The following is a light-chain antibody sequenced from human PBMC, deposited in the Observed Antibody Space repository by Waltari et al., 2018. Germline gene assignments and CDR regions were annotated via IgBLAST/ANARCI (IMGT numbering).Light chain of an antibody. V-gene: IGLV3-1*01. J-gene: IGLJ2*01. CDR2: QDT. Sequence: SFELIQPPSVAVSPGQTANITCSGDKLGDIYTYWYQQKPGQSPVAIMYQDTRRPSGIPERFSGSNSGNTSTRTISETQPVDEADFFCQTWDTITAIFGGGTRLTVL. CDR1: KLGDIY. CDR3: QTWDTITAI.